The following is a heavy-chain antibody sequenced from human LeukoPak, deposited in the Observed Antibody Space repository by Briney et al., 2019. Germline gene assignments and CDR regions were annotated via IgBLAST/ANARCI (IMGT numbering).Heavy chain of an antibody. D-gene: IGHD5-24*01. V-gene: IGHV3-7*04. Sequence: GGSLRLSCVASGFTLSSHWMSWVRQAPGKGLEWVANINQDGNGKYYVDSVKGRFTTSRDNAKNSLYLQINSLRAENTTVYYCARIRGDGSTFDYWGQGTLVSVSS. CDR2: INQDGNGK. CDR3: ARIRGDGSTFDY. CDR1: GFTLSSHW. J-gene: IGHJ4*02.